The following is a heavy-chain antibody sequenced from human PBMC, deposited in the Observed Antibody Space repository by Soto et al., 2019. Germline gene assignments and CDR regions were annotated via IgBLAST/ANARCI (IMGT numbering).Heavy chain of an antibody. D-gene: IGHD3-3*01. J-gene: IGHJ3*02. CDR1: GFTFDDYA. V-gene: IGHV3-9*01. CDR3: AKDTEDSGYYDFWYAFDI. Sequence: GGSLRLSCAASGFTFDDYAMHWVRQAPGKGLEWVSGISWNSGSIGYADSVKGRFTISRDNAKNSLYLQMNSLRAEDTALYYCAKDTEDSGYYDFWYAFDIWGQGTMVTVSS. CDR2: ISWNSGSI.